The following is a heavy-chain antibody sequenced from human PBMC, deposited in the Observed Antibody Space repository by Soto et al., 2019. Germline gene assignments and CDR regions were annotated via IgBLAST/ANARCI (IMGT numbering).Heavy chain of an antibody. CDR3: VSGSTDYYYSYGMDV. D-gene: IGHD1-1*01. CDR2: IIPIFGTA. CDR1: GGTFSSYA. J-gene: IGHJ6*02. V-gene: IGHV1-69*13. Sequence: SVKVSCKASGGTFSSYAISWVRQAPGQGLEWMGGIIPIFGTANYAQKFQGRVTITADESTSTAYMELSSLRSEDTAVYYCVSGSTDYYYSYGMDVWGEATTVTVS.